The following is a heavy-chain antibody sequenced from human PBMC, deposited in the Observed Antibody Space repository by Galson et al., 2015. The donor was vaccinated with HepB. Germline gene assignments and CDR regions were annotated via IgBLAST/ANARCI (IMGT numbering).Heavy chain of an antibody. CDR3: AKGGYRVYDAFDS. CDR2: ISGSGSIT. CDR1: GFTFSNFA. Sequence: SLRLSCAASGFTFSNFAMSWVRQAPGEGLEWVATISGSGSITYFADSAKGRFTISRDNPKNTLFLQMHSLRAGDTALYYCAKGGYRVYDAFDSWGQGTLVTVPS. V-gene: IGHV3-23*01. J-gene: IGHJ5*01. D-gene: IGHD5/OR15-5a*01.